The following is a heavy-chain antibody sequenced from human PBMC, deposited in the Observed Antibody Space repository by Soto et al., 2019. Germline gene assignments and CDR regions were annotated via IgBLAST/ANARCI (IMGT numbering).Heavy chain of an antibody. Sequence: PGESLKISCKGSGYSFTSYWIGWVRQMPGKGLEWMGIIYPGDSDTRHSPSFQGQVTISADKSISTAYLQWSSLKASDTAMYYCARRSRGDCTNGVCYISGAFDIWGQGTMVTVSS. CDR2: IYPGDSDT. J-gene: IGHJ3*02. V-gene: IGHV5-51*01. D-gene: IGHD2-8*01. CDR1: GYSFTSYW. CDR3: ARRSRGDCTNGVCYISGAFDI.